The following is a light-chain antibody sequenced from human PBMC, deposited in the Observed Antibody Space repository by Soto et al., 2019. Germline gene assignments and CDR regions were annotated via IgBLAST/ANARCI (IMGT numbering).Light chain of an antibody. J-gene: IGLJ1*01. CDR2: VSN. Sequence: QSVLTQPPSVTGAPGQRETISCTGTRSNIWAGQDVHWFRQLPGAAPKFLISVSNNRASGVPDRFSVSKSGASASLAITGLRAEDEGDYFCQSYGTSLSGLYVFGTGTKVTVL. V-gene: IGLV1-40*01. CDR1: RSNIWAGQD. CDR3: QSYGTSLSGLYV.